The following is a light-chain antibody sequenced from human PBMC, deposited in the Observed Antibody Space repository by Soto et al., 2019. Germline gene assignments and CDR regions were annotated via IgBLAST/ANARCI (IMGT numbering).Light chain of an antibody. J-gene: IGKJ1*01. CDR1: QSDSSSY. CDR3: QQYDTSRT. CDR2: GAF. Sequence: EIVLTQSPGTLSLSPGERATLSCRASQSDSSSYLAWYQQKPGQAPRLLIYGAFNRATGIPDRFSGSGSGTDFTLTISRLEPEDFAVYYFQQYDTSRTFGQGTKVEIK. V-gene: IGKV3-20*01.